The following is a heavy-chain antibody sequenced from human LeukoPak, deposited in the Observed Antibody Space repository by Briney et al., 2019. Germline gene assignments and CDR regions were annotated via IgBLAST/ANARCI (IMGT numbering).Heavy chain of an antibody. CDR3: AKGSWYFDL. CDR2: ISWNSGSI. CDR1: GFTFDDYA. Sequence: PGRSLRLSCAASGFTFDDYAMHWVRQAPGKGLEWVSGISWNSGSIGYADSVKGRFTISRDNAKNSLYLQMNSLRAVDTALYYCAKGSWYFDLWGRGTLVTVSS. J-gene: IGHJ2*01. V-gene: IGHV3-9*01.